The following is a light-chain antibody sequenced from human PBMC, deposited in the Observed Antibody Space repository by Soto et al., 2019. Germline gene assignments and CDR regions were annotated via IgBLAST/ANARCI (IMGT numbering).Light chain of an antibody. CDR2: GAS. V-gene: IGKV3-15*01. J-gene: IGKJ5*01. Sequence: IEIEQSPPTLTVSPGERATLSCRASRSVSTNLAWYQQKPGQAPRLLIYGASTRATGIPARFSGSGSGTEFSLTISSLQSEDCAVYYCQKFHNWLPSTFGQGTRLEIK. CDR1: RSVSTN. CDR3: QKFHNWLPST.